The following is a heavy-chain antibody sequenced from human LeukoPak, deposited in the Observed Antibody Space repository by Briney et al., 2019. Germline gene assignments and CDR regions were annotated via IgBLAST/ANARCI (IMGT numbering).Heavy chain of an antibody. J-gene: IGHJ6*03. V-gene: IGHV3-30*01. Sequence: GGSLRLSCAASGFTFSSYAMHWVRQAPGEGLEWVAVISYDGSNKYYADSVKGRFTISRDNSKNTLYLQMNSLRAEDTAVYYCARGGVDCSGGSCYSLPYYYMDVWGKGTTVTVSS. CDR3: ARGGVDCSGGSCYSLPYYYMDV. CDR2: ISYDGSNK. CDR1: GFTFSSYA. D-gene: IGHD2-15*01.